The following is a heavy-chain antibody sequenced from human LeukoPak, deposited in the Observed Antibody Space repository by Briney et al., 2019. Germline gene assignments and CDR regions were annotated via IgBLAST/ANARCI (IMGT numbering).Heavy chain of an antibody. CDR3: ARQALSGYSLYYFDY. J-gene: IGHJ4*02. Sequence: GESLKISCKGSGYSFTTYWIGWVRQMPGKGLEWMGIIYPGDSDTRYSPSFQGQVTISADKSISTAYLQWSSLKASDTAMYYCARQALSGYSLYYFDYWGQGTLVTVSS. CDR1: GYSFTTYW. CDR2: IYPGDSDT. V-gene: IGHV5-51*01. D-gene: IGHD5-18*01.